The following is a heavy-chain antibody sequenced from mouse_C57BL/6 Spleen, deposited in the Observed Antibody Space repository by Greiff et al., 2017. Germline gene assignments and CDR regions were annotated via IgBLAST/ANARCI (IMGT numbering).Heavy chain of an antibody. Sequence: QVQLQQPGAELVKPGASVKVSCKASGYTFTSYWMHWVKQRPGQGLEWIGRIHPSDSDTNYNQKFKGKATLTVDKSSSTAYMQISSLTSEDSAVYYCAMRGTKVVASWYIDYWGQGTTLTVSS. CDR1: GYTFTSYW. D-gene: IGHD1-1*01. V-gene: IGHV1-74*01. CDR3: AMRGTKVVASWYIDY. CDR2: IHPSDSDT. J-gene: IGHJ2*01.